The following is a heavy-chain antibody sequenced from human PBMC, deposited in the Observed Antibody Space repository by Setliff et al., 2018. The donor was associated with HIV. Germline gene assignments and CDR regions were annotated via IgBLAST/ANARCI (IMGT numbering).Heavy chain of an antibody. CDR2: ITSSGNYK. V-gene: IGHV3-21*01. CDR3: ARDQEYVIVVAASMNMPGYLHYYYLDV. D-gene: IGHD2-2*01. CDR1: GFTFSTYA. J-gene: IGHJ6*03. Sequence: GGSLRLSCAASGFTFSTYAMHWVRQAPGKGLEWVSSITSSGNYKSYADSVQGRFTISRDNADNSLYLDMNSLRAEDTGVYYCARDQEYVIVVAASMNMPGYLHYYYLDVWGKGTTVTVSS.